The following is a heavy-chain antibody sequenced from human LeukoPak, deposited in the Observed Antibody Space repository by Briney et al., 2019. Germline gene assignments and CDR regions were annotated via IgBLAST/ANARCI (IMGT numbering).Heavy chain of an antibody. Sequence: ASVKVSCKASGYTFTGYYMHWVRQAPGQGLEWMGWINPNSGGTNYAQKFQGRVTMTRDTSISTAYMELSRLGSDDTAVYYCARDRDGYNSGHYWGQGTLVTVSS. CDR2: INPNSGGT. CDR1: GYTFTGYY. J-gene: IGHJ4*02. CDR3: ARDRDGYNSGHY. D-gene: IGHD5-24*01. V-gene: IGHV1-2*02.